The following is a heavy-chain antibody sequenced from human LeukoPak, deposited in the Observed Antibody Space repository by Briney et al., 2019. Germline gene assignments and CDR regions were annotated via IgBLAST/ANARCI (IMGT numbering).Heavy chain of an antibody. J-gene: IGHJ6*03. CDR2: IYYSGST. V-gene: IGHV4-31*03. Sequence: SETLSLTCTVSGGSISSGGYYWSWIRQHPGKGLEWIGYIYYSGSTYYNPSLKSRVTISVDTSKNQFSLKLSSVTAADTAVYYCARAQKVGIFGVAYAYMDVWGKGTTVAVSS. CDR3: ARAQKVGIFGVAYAYMDV. CDR1: GGSISSGGYY. D-gene: IGHD3-3*01.